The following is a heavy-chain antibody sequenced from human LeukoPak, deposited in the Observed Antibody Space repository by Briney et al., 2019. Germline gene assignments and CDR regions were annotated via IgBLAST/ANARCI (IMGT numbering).Heavy chain of an antibody. CDR1: GGSISSYY. J-gene: IGHJ4*02. V-gene: IGHV4-34*01. CDR3: ARHWTYYDYVWGSYRPYYFDY. D-gene: IGHD3-16*02. Sequence: SETLSLTCTVYGGSISSYYWSWIRQPPGKGLEWIGEINHSGSTNYNPSLKSRVTISVDTSKNQFSLKLSSVTAADTAVYYCARHWTYYDYVWGSYRPYYFDYWGQGTLVTVSS. CDR2: INHSGST.